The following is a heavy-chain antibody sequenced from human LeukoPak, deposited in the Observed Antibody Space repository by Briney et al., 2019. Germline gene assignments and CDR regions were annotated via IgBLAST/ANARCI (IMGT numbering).Heavy chain of an antibody. CDR1: GDSISTYY. V-gene: IGHV4-34*01. CDR3: ASLPAAMRAWSDY. D-gene: IGHD2-2*01. Sequence: SETLSLTCTVSGDSISTYYWSWIRQPPGKGLEWIGEINHSGSTNYNPSLKSRVTISVDTSKNQFSLKLSSVTAADTAVYYCASLPAAMRAWSDYWGQGTLVTVSS. J-gene: IGHJ4*02. CDR2: INHSGST.